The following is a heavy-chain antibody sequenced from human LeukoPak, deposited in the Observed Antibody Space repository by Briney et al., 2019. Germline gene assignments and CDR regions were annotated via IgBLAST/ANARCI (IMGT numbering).Heavy chain of an antibody. D-gene: IGHD5-18*01. V-gene: IGHV1-18*01. CDR2: GYNGNT. Sequence: GASVKVSCKASGYTFTSYGISWVRQAPGQGLEWMGGYNGNTNYAQKLQGRVTMTTDTSTSTAYMELRSLRSDDTAVYYCARNSDGYGYDYGGDYWGQGTLVTVSS. J-gene: IGHJ4*02. CDR3: ARNSDGYGYDYGGDY. CDR1: GYTFTSYG.